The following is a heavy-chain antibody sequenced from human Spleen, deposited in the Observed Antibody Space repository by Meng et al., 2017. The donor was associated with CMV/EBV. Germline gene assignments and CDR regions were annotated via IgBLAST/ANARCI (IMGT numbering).Heavy chain of an antibody. D-gene: IGHD4-17*01. J-gene: IGHJ5*02. Sequence: QWQLTESGPGLWQPSQTLSLTCTVSGGSISSGDYYWSWIRQPPGKGLEWIGYIYYSGSTYSNASLKSRVTISIDRSKNQFSLKLSSVTAADTAVYYCARDRKHYGERGWFDPWGQGTLVTVSS. CDR3: ARDRKHYGERGWFDP. V-gene: IGHV4-30-4*01. CDR2: IYYSGST. CDR1: GGSISSGDYY.